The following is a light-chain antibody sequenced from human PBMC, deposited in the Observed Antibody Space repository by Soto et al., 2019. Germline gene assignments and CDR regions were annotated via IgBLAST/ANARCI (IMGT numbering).Light chain of an antibody. CDR3: AAWDDSLSGHYV. J-gene: IGLJ1*01. Sequence: QSVLTQSPSASGTPGQRVTISCSGSSSNLGSNFVYWYQQLPGTAPKLLIYRNNQRPSGVPDRFSGSKSGTSASLAISGLRSEDEADYYCAAWDDSLSGHYVFGTGTKLTVL. CDR2: RNN. V-gene: IGLV1-47*01. CDR1: SSNLGSNF.